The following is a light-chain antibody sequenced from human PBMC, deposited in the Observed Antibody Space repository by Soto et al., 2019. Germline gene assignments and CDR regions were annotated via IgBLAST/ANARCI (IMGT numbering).Light chain of an antibody. CDR3: SSHTSSTSLV. CDR1: DSDIGGYDH. CDR2: DVT. Sequence: QSALTQPPSVSASPGQSIAISCTGTDSDIGGYDHVSWYQQHPGKAPKLLIYDVTNRPSGVSSRFSGSKSGRTASLTISGLQTEDEDDYYCSSHTSSTSLVFGTGTKLTVL. V-gene: IGLV2-14*03. J-gene: IGLJ1*01.